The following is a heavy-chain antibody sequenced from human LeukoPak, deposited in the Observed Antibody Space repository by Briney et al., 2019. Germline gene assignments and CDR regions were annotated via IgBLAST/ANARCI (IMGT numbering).Heavy chain of an antibody. CDR3: ARGSCSSTSCQPLGMDV. CDR1: GFTFSSYW. D-gene: IGHD2-2*01. CDR2: IKQDGSEK. J-gene: IGHJ6*02. Sequence: HAGGSLRLSCAASGFTFSSYWMSWVRQAPGKGLEWVANIKQDGSEKYYVDSVKGRFTISRDNAKNSLYLQMNSLRAEDTAVYYCARGSCSSTSCQPLGMDVWGQGTTVTVSS. V-gene: IGHV3-7*01.